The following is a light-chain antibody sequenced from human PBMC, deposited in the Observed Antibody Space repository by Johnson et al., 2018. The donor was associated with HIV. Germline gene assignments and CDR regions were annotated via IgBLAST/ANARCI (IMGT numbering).Light chain of an antibody. CDR1: SSNIGNKY. Sequence: QSVLTQPPSVSAAPGQKVTISCSGSSSNIGNKYVSWYQQLPGTAPKLLIYENNKRPSGIPDRFSGSKSGTSATLGITGLQTGDEADYYCGTWDNSLNPAYFFRSGTQVTVL. CDR3: GTWDNSLNPAYF. J-gene: IGLJ1*01. V-gene: IGLV1-51*02. CDR2: ENN.